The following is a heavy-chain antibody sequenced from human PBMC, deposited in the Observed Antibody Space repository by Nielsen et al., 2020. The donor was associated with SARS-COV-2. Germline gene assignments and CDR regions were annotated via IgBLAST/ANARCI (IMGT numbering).Heavy chain of an antibody. J-gene: IGHJ4*02. Sequence: SETLSLTCTVSGGSISSYYWSWIRQPPGKGLEWIGYIYYSGSTNYNPSLKSRVTISVDTSKNQFSLKLSSVTAADTAVYYCARGGLEMATIDYFDYWGQGTPITVS. CDR3: ARGGLEMATIDYFDY. V-gene: IGHV4-59*08. CDR2: IYYSGST. D-gene: IGHD5-24*01. CDR1: GGSISSYY.